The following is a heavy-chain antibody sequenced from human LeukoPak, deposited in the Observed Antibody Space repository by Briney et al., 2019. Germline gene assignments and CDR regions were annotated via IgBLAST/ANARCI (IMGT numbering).Heavy chain of an antibody. Sequence: SETLSLTCTVSGGSISSYYWSWIRQPPGRGLEWIGNIYYTGSANYNPSLKSRVTISVDTSKNQFSLKLSSVTAADAAVYYCARAFSSGWYPYSIGGLWFDYWGQGTLVTVSS. CDR1: GGSISSYY. J-gene: IGHJ4*02. D-gene: IGHD6-19*01. V-gene: IGHV4-59*01. CDR3: ARAFSSGWYPYSIGGLWFDY. CDR2: IYYTGSA.